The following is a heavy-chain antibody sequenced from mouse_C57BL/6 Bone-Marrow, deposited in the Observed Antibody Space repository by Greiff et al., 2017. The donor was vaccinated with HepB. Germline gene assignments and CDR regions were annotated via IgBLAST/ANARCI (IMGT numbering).Heavy chain of an antibody. J-gene: IGHJ2*01. CDR3: ASYGSGLFDY. D-gene: IGHD1-1*01. Sequence: QVQLQQPGAELVRPGTSVKLSCKASGYTFTSYWMHWVKQRPGQGLEWIGVIDPSDSYTNYNQKFKGKATLTVDTSSSTAYMQLSSLTSEDSAVYYCASYGSGLFDYWGKGTTLTVSS. CDR1: GYTFTSYW. V-gene: IGHV1-59*01. CDR2: IDPSDSYT.